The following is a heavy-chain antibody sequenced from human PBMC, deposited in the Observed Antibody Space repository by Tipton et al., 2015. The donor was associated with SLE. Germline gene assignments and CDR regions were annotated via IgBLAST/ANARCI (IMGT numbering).Heavy chain of an antibody. CDR1: GFTSSSYW. V-gene: IGHV3-53*05. CDR3: ARDRGSGWFDFDY. D-gene: IGHD6-19*01. J-gene: IGHJ4*02. CDR2: IYSGGST. Sequence: GSLRLSCAASGFTSSSYWMSWVRQAPGKGLEWVSVIYSGGSTYYADSVKGRFAISRDNSKNTLYLQMNSLRAEDTAVYYCARDRGSGWFDFDYWGQGTLVTVSS.